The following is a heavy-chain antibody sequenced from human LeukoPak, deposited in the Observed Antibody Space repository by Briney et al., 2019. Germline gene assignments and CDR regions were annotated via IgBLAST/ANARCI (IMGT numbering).Heavy chain of an antibody. Sequence: GRSLRLSYAASGFTFSDFWMHWVRQAPGKRLVWVSRISAGGSETSYADSVKARFTISRDNAKNTLFLEMNSLRAEDTAVYYCATGVVSGTYGRSYYYYMDVWGKGTTVTVSS. CDR2: ISAGGSET. J-gene: IGHJ6*03. CDR3: ATGVVSGTYGRSYYYYMDV. D-gene: IGHD1-26*01. CDR1: GFTFSDFW. V-gene: IGHV3-74*01.